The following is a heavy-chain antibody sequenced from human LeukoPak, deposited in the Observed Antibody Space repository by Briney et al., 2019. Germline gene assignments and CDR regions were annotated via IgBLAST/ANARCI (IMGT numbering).Heavy chain of an antibody. CDR3: ARDLGVVVPAADYGPELFDY. Sequence: AYXGNTNYAQKLQGRVTMTTDTSTSTAYMELRSLRSDDTAVYYCARDLGVVVPAADYGPELFDYWGQGTLVTVSS. J-gene: IGHJ4*02. CDR2: AYXGNT. D-gene: IGHD2-2*01. V-gene: IGHV1-18*01.